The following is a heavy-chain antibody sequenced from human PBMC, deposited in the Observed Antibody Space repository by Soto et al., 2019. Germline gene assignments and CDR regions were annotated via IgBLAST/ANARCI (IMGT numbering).Heavy chain of an antibody. Sequence: QVQLVQSGAEVKKPGASVKVSCKASGYTFSSYGISWVRQAPGQGLEWMGWISAYNGNTNFAQKLQGRVAMTTDTSKRTAYMELGSLISDDTAVYYCARDAVRGVIGTYYYYTRDVWGQGTTVTVSS. CDR2: ISAYNGNT. J-gene: IGHJ6*02. D-gene: IGHD3-10*01. V-gene: IGHV1-18*01. CDR3: ARDAVRGVIGTYYYYTRDV. CDR1: GYTFSSYG.